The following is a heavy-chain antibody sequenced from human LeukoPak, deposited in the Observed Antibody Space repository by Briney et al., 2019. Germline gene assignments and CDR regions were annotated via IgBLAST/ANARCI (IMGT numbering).Heavy chain of an antibody. D-gene: IGHD3-10*01. CDR2: ISGSGGST. J-gene: IGHJ4*02. CDR3: AKDFYGSGSYSSFDY. V-gene: IGHV3-23*01. CDR1: GFTFSSYA. Sequence: GGSLRLSCAASGFTFSSYAMSWVRQAPGKGLEWVSAISGSGGSTYYADSVKGRFTISRDNSKNTLYLQVNSLRAEDTAVYYCAKDFYGSGSYSSFDYWGQGTLVTVSS.